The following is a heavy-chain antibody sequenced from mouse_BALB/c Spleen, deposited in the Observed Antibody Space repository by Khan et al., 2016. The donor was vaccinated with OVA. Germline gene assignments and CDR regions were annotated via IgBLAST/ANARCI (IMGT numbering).Heavy chain of an antibody. CDR2: ISYSGST. CDR3: ATGNYYGYALDY. D-gene: IGHD1-1*01. CDR1: GYSITSNYA. Sequence: EVQLQESGPGLVKPSQSLSLTCTVTGYSITSNYAWNWIRQSPGNKMEWMGYISYSGSTNYNPSLKSRISITRDTSKNQFFLQLNYVTTEDTATXYCATGNYYGYALDYWGQGPSLPVSS. J-gene: IGHJ4*01. V-gene: IGHV3-2*02.